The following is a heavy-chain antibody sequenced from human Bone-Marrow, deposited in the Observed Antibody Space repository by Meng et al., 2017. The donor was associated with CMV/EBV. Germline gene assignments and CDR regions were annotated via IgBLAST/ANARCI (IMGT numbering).Heavy chain of an antibody. V-gene: IGHV3-21*01. CDR3: ARDAYDQWTYTRYGMDV. CDR1: GFTFSSYS. Sequence: GESLKISCAASGFTFSSYSMNWVRQAPGKGLEWVSSISSSSSYIYYADSVKGRFTISRDNAKNSLYLQMNSLRAEDTAVYYCARDAYDQWTYTRYGMDVWGQGTTVTV. CDR2: ISSSSSYI. D-gene: IGHD5-12*01. J-gene: IGHJ6*02.